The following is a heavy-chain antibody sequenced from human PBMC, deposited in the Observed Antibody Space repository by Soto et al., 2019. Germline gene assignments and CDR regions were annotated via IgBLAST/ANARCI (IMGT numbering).Heavy chain of an antibody. Sequence: SLRLSCAASGVTFSNYYMSWIRQAPGKGLEWVSYISSSGSTIYYADSVKGRFTISRDNAKNSLYLQMNSLRAEDTAVYYCARGEITGPPTTHAFDIWGQGTMVTVSS. V-gene: IGHV3-11*01. CDR1: GVTFSNYY. J-gene: IGHJ3*02. CDR2: ISSSGSTI. CDR3: ARGEITGPPTTHAFDI. D-gene: IGHD1-1*01.